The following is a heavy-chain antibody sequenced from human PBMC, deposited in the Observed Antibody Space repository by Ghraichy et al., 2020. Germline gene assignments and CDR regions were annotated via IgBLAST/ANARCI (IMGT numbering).Heavy chain of an antibody. J-gene: IGHJ4*02. V-gene: IGHV3-23*01. CDR3: AIIAVAEGY. CDR2: ISGSGGNS. Sequence: GESLNISCAASGFTFSSYSMTWVRQAPGKGLEWVSSISGSGGNSWSADSVKGRFTVSRDESTNTLYLQMNSLKVEDTAVYYCAIIAVAEGYWGQGTLVTVSS. CDR1: GFTFSSYS. D-gene: IGHD6-19*01.